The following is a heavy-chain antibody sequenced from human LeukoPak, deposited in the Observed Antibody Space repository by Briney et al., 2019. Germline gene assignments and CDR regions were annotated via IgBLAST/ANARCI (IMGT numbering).Heavy chain of an antibody. D-gene: IGHD4/OR15-4a*01. Sequence: PGGSLRLSCTVSGFTLSSYEMSWIRQAPGKGLEWVSFIYSGGSTHYSDSVKGRFTISRDNSKNTLYLQMNSLRAEDTAVYYCARRAGAYSHPYDYWGQGTLVTVSS. J-gene: IGHJ4*02. CDR1: GFTLSSYE. CDR2: IYSGGST. CDR3: ARRAGAYSHPYDY. V-gene: IGHV3-53*01.